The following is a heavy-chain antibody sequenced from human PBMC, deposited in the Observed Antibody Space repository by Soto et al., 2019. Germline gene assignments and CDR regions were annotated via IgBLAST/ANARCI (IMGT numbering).Heavy chain of an antibody. CDR1: GGSISSGGYY. Sequence: SETLSLTCTVSGGSISSGGYYWSWIRKHPGKGLGWIGYIYYSGSTYYNPSLKSRVTISVDTSKNQFSLKLSSVTAADTAVYYCARGYYGSGSYYQTPYYYYYYMDVWGKGTTVTVSS. J-gene: IGHJ6*03. CDR3: ARGYYGSGSYYQTPYYYYYYMDV. D-gene: IGHD3-10*01. CDR2: IYYSGST. V-gene: IGHV4-31*03.